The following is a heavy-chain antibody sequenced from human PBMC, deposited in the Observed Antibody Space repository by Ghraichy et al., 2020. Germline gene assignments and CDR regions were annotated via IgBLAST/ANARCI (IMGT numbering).Heavy chain of an antibody. CDR3: ARAGTAGSVDY. D-gene: IGHD3-10*01. CDR2: INNDGKDT. V-gene: IGHV3-7*03. CDR1: RFTFNNFC. J-gene: IGHJ4*02. Sequence: GGSLRLSCEASRFTFNNFCMIWVRQAPGKGLEWVSYINNDGKDTYYVESVEGRFTISRDNAKNLLYLQMNSLRVDDAAVYYCARAGTAGSVDYWGQGIPVIVSS.